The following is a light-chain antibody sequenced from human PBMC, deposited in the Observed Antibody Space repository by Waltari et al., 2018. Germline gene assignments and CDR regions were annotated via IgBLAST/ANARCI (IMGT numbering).Light chain of an antibody. V-gene: IGKV1-39*01. J-gene: IGKJ1*01. Sequence: DILMTQSPSSLSASVGDRVTITCRASQSISNCLNWYQQKPGKAPNLLIYAASRLETGVPSRFSCSGSGTDFTLTISSLQPDDFGTYYCQQSYNTPPVTFGPGTKVDIK. CDR1: QSISNC. CDR2: AAS. CDR3: QQSYNTPPVT.